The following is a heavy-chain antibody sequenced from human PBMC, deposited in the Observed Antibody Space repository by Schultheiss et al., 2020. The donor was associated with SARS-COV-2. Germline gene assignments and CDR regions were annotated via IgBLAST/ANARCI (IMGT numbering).Heavy chain of an antibody. CDR2: ISSNGGST. Sequence: GGSLRLSCAASGFTVSSNYMSWVRQAPGKGLEHVSVISSNGGSTDYADSVRGRFTISRDNSKNTLYLQMGSLRGEDMAVYYCARGAHCGGDCSFDYWGQGTLVTVSS. J-gene: IGHJ4*02. CDR3: ARGAHCGGDCSFDY. D-gene: IGHD2-21*02. V-gene: IGHV3-64*02. CDR1: GFTVSSNY.